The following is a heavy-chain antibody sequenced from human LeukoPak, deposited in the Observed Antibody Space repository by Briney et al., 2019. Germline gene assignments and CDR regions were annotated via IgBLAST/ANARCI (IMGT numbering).Heavy chain of an antibody. CDR2: ISNSSSYI. D-gene: IGHD2-2*01. V-gene: IGHV3-21*01. CDR1: GFTFSSYS. CDR3: ARAPPYCSSTSCTSDY. Sequence: GGSLRLSCAASGFTFSSYSMNWVRQAPGKGLEWVSSISNSSSYIYYADSVKGRFTISRDNAKNSLYLQMNSLRAEDTAVYYCARAPPYCSSTSCTSDYWGQGTLVTVSS. J-gene: IGHJ4*02.